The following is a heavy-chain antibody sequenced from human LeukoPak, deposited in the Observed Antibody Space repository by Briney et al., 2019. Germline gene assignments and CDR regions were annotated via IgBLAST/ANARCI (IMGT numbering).Heavy chain of an antibody. CDR3: ARENPHIVVGTIDY. CDR1: GGSFSGYY. D-gene: IGHD2-21*01. Sequence: SETLSLTCAVYGGSFSGYYWSWIRQPPGKGLEWIGEINHSGSTNYNPSLKSRVTISVDTSKNQFSLKLSSVTAADTAVYYCARENPHIVVGTIDYWGQGTLVTVSS. J-gene: IGHJ4*02. CDR2: INHSGST. V-gene: IGHV4-34*01.